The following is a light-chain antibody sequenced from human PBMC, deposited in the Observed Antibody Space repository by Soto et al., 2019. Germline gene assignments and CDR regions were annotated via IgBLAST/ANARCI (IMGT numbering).Light chain of an antibody. CDR2: GAS. CDR1: QSVSNTY. J-gene: IGKJ4*01. Sequence: IVLTQAPGTLSLSPGERATLSCRASQSVSNTYLAWYQQKPGQAPRLLISGASSRATGIPDRFSGSGSGTDFSLTISRLEPEDFAVYYCQQHGTSPELTFGGGTRVEIK. CDR3: QQHGTSPELT. V-gene: IGKV3-20*01.